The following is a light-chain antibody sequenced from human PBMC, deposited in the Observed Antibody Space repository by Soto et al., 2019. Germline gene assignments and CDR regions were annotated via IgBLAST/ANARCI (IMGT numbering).Light chain of an antibody. CDR2: GAS. V-gene: IGKV3-15*01. CDR1: QSVSSN. Sequence: EVVMTQSPATLSVSPGERATLSCRASQSVSSNLAWYQLRPGQAPRLLIYGASTRATRIPARFSGSGSGTEFTLTISSLQSEDFAIYYCQQYNKWPLFTFGPGTRVDIK. J-gene: IGKJ3*01. CDR3: QQYNKWPLFT.